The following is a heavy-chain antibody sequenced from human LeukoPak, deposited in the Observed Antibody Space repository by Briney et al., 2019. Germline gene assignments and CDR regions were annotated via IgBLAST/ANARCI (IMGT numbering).Heavy chain of an antibody. CDR3: ARYCSGGSCGSLDAFDI. J-gene: IGHJ3*02. D-gene: IGHD2-15*01. CDR2: MNPNSGNT. Sequence: GASVKVSCKASGGTFSSYAISWVRQATGQGLEWMGWMNPNSGNTGYAQKFQGRVTMTRNTSISTAYMELSSLRSEDTAVYYCARYCSGGSCGSLDAFDIWGQGTMVTVSS. V-gene: IGHV1-8*02. CDR1: GGTFSSYA.